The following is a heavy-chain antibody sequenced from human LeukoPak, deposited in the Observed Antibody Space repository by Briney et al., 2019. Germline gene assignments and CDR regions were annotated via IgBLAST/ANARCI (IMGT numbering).Heavy chain of an antibody. CDR2: ISWNSGSI. J-gene: IGHJ4*02. Sequence: GGSLRLSCAASGFTFDDYAMHWVRQAPGKGLEWVSGISWNSGSIGYADSVKGRFTISRDNAKNSLYLQMNSLRAEDTALYYCAKDRNSYFDWLLNNWGQGTLVTVSS. CDR1: GFTFDDYA. V-gene: IGHV3-9*01. D-gene: IGHD3-9*01. CDR3: AKDRNSYFDWLLNN.